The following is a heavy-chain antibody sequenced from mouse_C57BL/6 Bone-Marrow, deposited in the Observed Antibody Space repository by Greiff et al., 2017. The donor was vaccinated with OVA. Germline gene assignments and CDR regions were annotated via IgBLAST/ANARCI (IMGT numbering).Heavy chain of an antibody. J-gene: IGHJ3*01. Sequence: EVNVVESGGGLVKPGGSLKLSCAASGFTFSDYGMHWVRQAPEKGLAWVAYISSGSSTIYYADTVKGRFTISRDNAKNTLFLQMTSLRSEDTAMYYCARRDYLFAYWGQGTLVTVSA. CDR1: GFTFSDYG. CDR2: ISSGSSTI. D-gene: IGHD2-4*01. V-gene: IGHV5-17*01. CDR3: ARRDYLFAY.